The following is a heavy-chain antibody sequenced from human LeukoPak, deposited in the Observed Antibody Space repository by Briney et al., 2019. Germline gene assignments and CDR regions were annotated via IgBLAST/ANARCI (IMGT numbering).Heavy chain of an antibody. CDR1: GFIFSHFG. D-gene: IGHD3-10*01. J-gene: IGHJ4*02. CDR3: ARDSCLIKTCLDY. CDR2: IQSDGSQE. V-gene: IGHV3-33*01. Sequence: PGGSLRLPCATSGFIFSHFGMHWVRQAPGKGLEWVAVIQSDGSQEYFADSVKGRSTISRDKSKSTMYLQIDTLRAEDTAVYYCARDSCLIKTCLDYWGQGTLVTVSS.